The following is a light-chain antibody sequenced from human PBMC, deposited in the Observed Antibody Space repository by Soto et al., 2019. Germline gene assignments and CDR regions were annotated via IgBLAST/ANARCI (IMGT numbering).Light chain of an antibody. V-gene: IGKV1-33*01. CDR1: QDISNY. CDR3: QQYANFPFP. J-gene: IGKJ3*01. CDR2: DAS. Sequence: DIQMTQSPSSLSASVGDRVTITCQASQDISNYLNWYQQKPGKAPKLLIYDASNLQTGVPSRFSGSGSGTDLTVTISSLEPEDVATYYCQQYANFPFPFGPGTKGDI.